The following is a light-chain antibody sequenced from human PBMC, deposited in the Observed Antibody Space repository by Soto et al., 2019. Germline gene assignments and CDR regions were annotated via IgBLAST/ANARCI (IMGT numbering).Light chain of an antibody. V-gene: IGKV3-20*01. Sequence: EIVLTQSPGTLSLSPGERATLSCRASQSVSSSYLAWYQQKPGLAPRLLIYGASSRATDIPHRFSGSGSGTEFTLTISSLQPEDFAVYYCQQYGSWPRTFGQGTKVDIK. J-gene: IGKJ1*01. CDR3: QQYGSWPRT. CDR2: GAS. CDR1: QSVSSSY.